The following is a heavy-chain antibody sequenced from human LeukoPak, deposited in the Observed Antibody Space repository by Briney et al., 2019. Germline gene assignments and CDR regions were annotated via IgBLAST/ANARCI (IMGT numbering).Heavy chain of an antibody. CDR2: ISYDGSNK. CDR1: GFTFSSYA. CDR3: ARDGGGYDILTGYHRLNYFDY. J-gene: IGHJ4*02. Sequence: GGSLRLSCAASGFTFSSYAMHWVRQAPGKGLEWVAVISYDGSNKYYADSVKGRFTISRDNSKNTLYLQMNSLRAEDTAVYYCARDGGGYDILTGYHRLNYFDYWGQGTLVTVSS. D-gene: IGHD3-9*01. V-gene: IGHV3-30-3*01.